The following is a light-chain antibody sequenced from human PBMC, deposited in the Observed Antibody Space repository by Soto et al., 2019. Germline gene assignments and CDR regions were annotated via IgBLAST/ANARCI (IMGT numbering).Light chain of an antibody. CDR3: CSYTSANTFV. Sequence: QSVLTQPASVSGSPGQSITISCTGTSGDVGGYNYVSWYQHHPGKAPKFMIYEVSNRPSGVSNRFSGSKSGNTASLTISGLQAEDEADYYCCSYTSANTFVFGTGTKVTVL. J-gene: IGLJ1*01. V-gene: IGLV2-14*01. CDR2: EVS. CDR1: SGDVGGYNY.